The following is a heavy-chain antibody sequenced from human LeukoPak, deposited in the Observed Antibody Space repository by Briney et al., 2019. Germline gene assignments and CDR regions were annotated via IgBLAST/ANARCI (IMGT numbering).Heavy chain of an antibody. CDR1: GYTFTGYY. Sequence: ASVKVSCKASGYTFTGYYMHWVRQAPGQGLEWMGRFNPNSGGTNYAQKFQGRVTMTRDTSISTAYMELSRLRSDDTAVYYCALGYSYDYVYFDYWGQGTLVTVSS. J-gene: IGHJ4*02. V-gene: IGHV1-2*06. CDR2: FNPNSGGT. CDR3: ALGYSYDYVYFDY. D-gene: IGHD5-18*01.